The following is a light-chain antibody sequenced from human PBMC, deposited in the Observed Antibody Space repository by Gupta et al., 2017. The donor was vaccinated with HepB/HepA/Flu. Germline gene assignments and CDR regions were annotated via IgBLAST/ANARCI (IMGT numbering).Light chain of an antibody. CDR1: QSIDSW. Sequence: DIQMTQSPSTLSASVGDRVTITCRASQSIDSWLTWYQQKPGKAPKLLIYKASSLESGVPSRFSVSGSGTEFTLTISSLQPDDSATYYCQQYKTYWTFGQGTKVEIK. CDR3: QQYKTYWT. V-gene: IGKV1-5*03. J-gene: IGKJ1*01. CDR2: KAS.